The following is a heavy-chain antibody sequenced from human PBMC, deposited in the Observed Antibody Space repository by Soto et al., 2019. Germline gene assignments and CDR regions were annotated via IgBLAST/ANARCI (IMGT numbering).Heavy chain of an antibody. D-gene: IGHD6-25*01. V-gene: IGHV4-30-4*08. CDR3: ARGGSGWAEYFQH. Sequence: QVQLQESGPGLVEPSQTLSLTCTVSGDSIGSTXXXWSWIRRPPGKGLEWIGYIYYTGGTFYNPSLKSRLTLSLETSNNQFSLTLTSVTAADTGMYYCARGGSGWAEYFQHWGQGTLVAVSS. CDR1: GDSIGSTXXX. J-gene: IGHJ1*01. CDR2: IYYTGGT.